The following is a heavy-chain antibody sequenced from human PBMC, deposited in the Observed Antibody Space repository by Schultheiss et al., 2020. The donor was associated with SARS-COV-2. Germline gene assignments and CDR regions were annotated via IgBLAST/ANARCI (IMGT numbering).Heavy chain of an antibody. Sequence: GGSLRLSCAASGFTFSSYAMSWVRQAPGKGLEWVSYISETSHLIYYADSVKGRLTVSRDNAGNTLYLQMNNLRVEDTAIYYCARARAEQHLPFSWGPIPHPTTWFDPWGQGTLVTVSS. CDR1: GFTFSSYA. V-gene: IGHV3-48*04. CDR3: ARARAEQHLPFSWGPIPHPTTWFDP. J-gene: IGHJ5*02. D-gene: IGHD6-13*01. CDR2: ISETSHLI.